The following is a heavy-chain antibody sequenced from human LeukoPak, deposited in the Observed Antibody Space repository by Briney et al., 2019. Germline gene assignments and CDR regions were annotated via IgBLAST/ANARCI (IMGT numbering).Heavy chain of an antibody. D-gene: IGHD2-15*01. CDR3: ARVEGVTRIFDAPFDY. CDR2: IYYSGST. Sequence: SETLSLTCTVSGGSISSSSYYWGWIRQPPGKGLEWIVTIYYSGSTYYNPSLKSRVTISVDTSKNQFSLKLRSVTAADTAVYYCARVEGVTRIFDAPFDYWGQGTLVTVSS. CDR1: GGSISSSSYY. J-gene: IGHJ4*02. V-gene: IGHV4-39*07.